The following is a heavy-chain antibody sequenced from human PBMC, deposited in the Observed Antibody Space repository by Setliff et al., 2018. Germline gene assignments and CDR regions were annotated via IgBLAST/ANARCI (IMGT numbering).Heavy chain of an antibody. CDR2: ISNSGGEI. D-gene: IGHD6-25*01. Sequence: GESLRLSCAASGFTFNNYFMIWVRQAPGKGLEWVSSISNSGGEIHYADSVKGRFTISRDNPRSTLYLQMNSLRAEDTALYYCANYEQRPRNLDYWGQGTLVTVSS. V-gene: IGHV3-23*01. J-gene: IGHJ4*02. CDR3: ANYEQRPRNLDY. CDR1: GFTFNNYF.